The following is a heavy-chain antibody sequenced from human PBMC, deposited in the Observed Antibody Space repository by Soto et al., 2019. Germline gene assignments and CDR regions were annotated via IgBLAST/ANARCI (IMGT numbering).Heavy chain of an antibody. J-gene: IGHJ6*04. CDR2: ISGYNGNT. Sequence: QVQLVQSEAEVKKPGASVKVSCKAFGYTFTSYGVCWMRQAPGQGLEWMGWISGYNGNTNLAQKLQGRVTMTTDTSTSTAYMERRSMRSDDKTVYYCARQIRPVGRYYYGMDVWGEGTTVTVSS. V-gene: IGHV1-18*01. CDR1: GYTFTSYG. CDR3: ARQIRPVGRYYYGMDV.